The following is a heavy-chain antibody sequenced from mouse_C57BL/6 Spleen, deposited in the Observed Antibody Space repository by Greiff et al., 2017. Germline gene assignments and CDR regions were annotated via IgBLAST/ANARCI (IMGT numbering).Heavy chain of an antibody. D-gene: IGHD5-1*01. J-gene: IGHJ4*01. V-gene: IGHV1-22*01. CDR1: GYTFTDYY. Sequence: VQLQQSGPELVKPGASVKMSCKASGYTFTDYYMHWVKQSHGKSLEWIGYINPNNGGTSYNQKFKGKDTLTVNTSSSTAYMELSSLTSEDSAVYYCTKQSTDYYAMDYWGQGTSVTVSS. CDR3: TKQSTDYYAMDY. CDR2: INPNNGGT.